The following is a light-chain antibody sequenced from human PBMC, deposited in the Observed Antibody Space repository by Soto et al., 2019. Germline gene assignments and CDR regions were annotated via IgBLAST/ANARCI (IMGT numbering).Light chain of an antibody. CDR2: DAS. J-gene: IGKJ1*01. V-gene: IGKV1-5*01. Sequence: DIQMTQSPSTLSASVGDRVTITCLASQSISSWLAWYQQKPGKAPKLLIYDASSLESGVPSRFSGSGSGTQFTLTISSLQPDDFAPYYCQQYHSYPWTFGQGTKVEIK. CDR3: QQYHSYPWT. CDR1: QSISSW.